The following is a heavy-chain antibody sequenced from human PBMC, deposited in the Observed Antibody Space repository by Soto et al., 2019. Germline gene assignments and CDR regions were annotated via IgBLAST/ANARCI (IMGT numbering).Heavy chain of an antibody. CDR3: ARDFEGVLSIFQHCGMDV. J-gene: IGHJ6*02. V-gene: IGHV1-46*01. CDR1: GYTFTSYY. CDR2: INPSGGST. Sequence: QVQLVQSGAEVKKPGASVKVSCKASGYTFTSYYMHWVRQAPGQGLEWMGIINPSGGSTSYAQKFQGRVTMTRDTSTSTVYMELSSLRSEDTAVYYCARDFEGVLSIFQHCGMDVWGQGTTVTVSS. D-gene: IGHD3-3*01.